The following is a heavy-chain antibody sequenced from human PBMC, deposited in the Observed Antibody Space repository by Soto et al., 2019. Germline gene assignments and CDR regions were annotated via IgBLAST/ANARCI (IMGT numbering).Heavy chain of an antibody. V-gene: IGHV3-23*01. CDR1: GFTFISYA. Sequence: PGGSLRLSCAASGFTFISYAMTWVRQAPGEGLEWVSVISGSGGSTHYADSVKGRFIISRDNSKNTLYLQMNSLRAEDTAVYYRAARRYCDGGACYCPDYWGQGTLVTVSS. CDR3: AARRYCDGGACYCPDY. CDR2: ISGSGGST. J-gene: IGHJ4*02. D-gene: IGHD2-15*01.